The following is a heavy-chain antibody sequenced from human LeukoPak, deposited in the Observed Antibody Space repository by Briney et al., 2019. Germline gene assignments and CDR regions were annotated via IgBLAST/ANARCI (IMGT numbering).Heavy chain of an antibody. V-gene: IGHV4-34*01. Sequence: SETLSLTCAVYGGSFSGYYWSWIRQPPGKGLEWIGEINHSGSTNYNPSLKSRVSISVDTSKNQFSLKLSSVTAADTAVYYCARGWEYCSSTSCSNWFDPWGQGTLVTVSS. CDR2: INHSGST. D-gene: IGHD2-2*01. CDR1: GGSFSGYY. CDR3: ARGWEYCSSTSCSNWFDP. J-gene: IGHJ5*02.